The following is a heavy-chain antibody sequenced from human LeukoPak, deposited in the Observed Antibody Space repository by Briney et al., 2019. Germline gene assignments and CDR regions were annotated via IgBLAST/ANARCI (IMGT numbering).Heavy chain of an antibody. D-gene: IGHD3-10*01. CDR1: GFPFSGYW. CDR3: TRDRGFGADDY. CDR2: IHKDGSAK. V-gene: IGHV3-7*01. J-gene: IGHJ4*02. Sequence: GGSLRLSCGASGFPFSGYWMSWVRQAPGKGLEWVANIHKDGSAKRYVDSVKGRFAISRDNAKSSLYLQMNSLRDEDTAVYYCTRDRGFGADDYWGQGSLVSVSS.